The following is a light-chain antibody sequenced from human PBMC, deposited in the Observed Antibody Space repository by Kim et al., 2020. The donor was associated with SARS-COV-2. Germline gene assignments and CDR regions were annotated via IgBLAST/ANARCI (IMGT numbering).Light chain of an antibody. CDR3: QSYDTSIWV. V-gene: IGLV6-57*03. J-gene: IGLJ3*02. CDR1: TGSITTNY. CDR2: DDD. Sequence: KTVTSSCTRSTGSITTNYGQWYQQRPGSAPTIVIFDDDQRPSGVSDRLSGSIDTSSNSASLTISGLRAEDEADYYCQSYDTSIWVFGGGTQLTVL.